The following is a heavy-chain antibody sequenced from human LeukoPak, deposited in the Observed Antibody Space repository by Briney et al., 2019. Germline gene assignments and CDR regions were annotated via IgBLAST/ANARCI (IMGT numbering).Heavy chain of an antibody. CDR1: GGSISSYY. CDR3: ARGGLKGAERWSFDY. CDR2: IYYSGST. D-gene: IGHD4-23*01. V-gene: IGHV4-59*01. Sequence: SETLSLTCTVYGGSISSYYWSWIRQPPGKGLEWIGYIYYSGSTNYNPSLKSRVTISVDTSKNQFSLKLSSVTAADTAVYYCARGGLKGAERWSFDYWGQGTLVTVSS. J-gene: IGHJ4*02.